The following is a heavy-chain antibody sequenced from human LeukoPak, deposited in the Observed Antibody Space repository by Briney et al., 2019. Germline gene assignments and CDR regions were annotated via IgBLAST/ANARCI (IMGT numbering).Heavy chain of an antibody. CDR3: ARDHYDFWSGYYAYYYYMDV. CDR1: GGSISTSNYY. Sequence: SETLSLTCTVSGGSISTSNYYWGWIRQPPGKGLEWIGNIFYSGNTYYSPSLRSRVTISLDTSRNQFSLKLNSVTAADTAVYYCARDHYDFWSGYYAYYYYMDVWGKGTTVTVSS. D-gene: IGHD3-3*01. CDR2: IFYSGNT. V-gene: IGHV4-39*07. J-gene: IGHJ6*03.